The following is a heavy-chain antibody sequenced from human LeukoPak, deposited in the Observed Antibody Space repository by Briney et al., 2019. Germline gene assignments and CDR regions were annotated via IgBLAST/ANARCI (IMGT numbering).Heavy chain of an antibody. J-gene: IGHJ4*02. V-gene: IGHV4-30-4*08. Sequence: PSETLSLTCTVSGGSVSSSSYYWSWIRQPPGKGLEWIGYIYYSGSTYYNPSLKSRVTISVDTSKNQFSLKLSSVTAADTAVYYCARVSPDYYDSSGYYYYFDYWGQGTLVTVSS. D-gene: IGHD3-22*01. CDR2: IYYSGST. CDR1: GGSVSSSSYY. CDR3: ARVSPDYYDSSGYYYYFDY.